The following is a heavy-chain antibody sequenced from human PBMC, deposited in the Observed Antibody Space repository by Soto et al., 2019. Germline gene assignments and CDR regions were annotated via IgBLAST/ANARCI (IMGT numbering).Heavy chain of an antibody. J-gene: IGHJ6*03. Sequence: SETLSLTCTVSGGSISSYYWSWIRQPPGKGLEWIGYIYYSGSTNYNPSLKSRVTISVDTSKNQFSLKLSSVTAADTAVYYCARARENSLRFLQWLQGPRVEYYMDVWGKGTTVTVSS. CDR1: GGSISSYY. CDR2: IYYSGST. V-gene: IGHV4-59*01. D-gene: IGHD3-3*01. CDR3: ARARENSLRFLQWLQGPRVEYYMDV.